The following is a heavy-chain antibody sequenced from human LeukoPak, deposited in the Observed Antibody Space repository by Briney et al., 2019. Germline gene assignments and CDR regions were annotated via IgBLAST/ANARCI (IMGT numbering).Heavy chain of an antibody. CDR3: ARVTGYVIEDYFDY. CDR2: IYDSGST. D-gene: IGHD3-22*01. CDR1: GGSINNYY. Sequence: SETLSLTCAVSGGSINNYYWSWIRQPPGKGLEWIGYIYDSGSTNYNPSLKSRVTTSLDTSKNQVSLELSSVTAADTAKYYCARVTGYVIEDYFDYWGQGTLVTVSS. J-gene: IGHJ4*02. V-gene: IGHV4-59*01.